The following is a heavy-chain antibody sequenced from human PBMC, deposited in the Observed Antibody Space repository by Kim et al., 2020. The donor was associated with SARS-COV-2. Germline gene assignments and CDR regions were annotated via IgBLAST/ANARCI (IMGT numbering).Heavy chain of an antibody. D-gene: IGHD3-10*01. CDR3: AKGAPGTYFEY. J-gene: IGHJ4*02. Sequence: GSLRLSCAASGFTFGGYAMSWVRQAPARGLEWVSTITANAGDTQYADSVKGRLTISRDNSDNTLYLQMNSLRAEDTAVYYCAKGAPGTYFEYWGQGILVTVSS. CDR2: ITANAGDT. V-gene: IGHV3-23*01. CDR1: GFTFGGYA.